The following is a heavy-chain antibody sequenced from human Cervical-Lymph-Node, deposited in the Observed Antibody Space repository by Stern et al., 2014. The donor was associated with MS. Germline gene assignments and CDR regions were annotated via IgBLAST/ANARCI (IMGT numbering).Heavy chain of an antibody. V-gene: IGHV3-30*01. Sequence: VQLVESGGGVVQPGRSLRLSCAASGFTFSRYVMHWVRQAPGTGLEWVAAISSDGSNKYYADSVKGRFIISRDNSKNTLYLQMNSLRTEDTAVYYCARRYGYFDYWGQGTLVTVSS. CDR3: ARRYGYFDY. CDR1: GFTFSRYV. CDR2: ISSDGSNK. J-gene: IGHJ4*02. D-gene: IGHD3-9*01.